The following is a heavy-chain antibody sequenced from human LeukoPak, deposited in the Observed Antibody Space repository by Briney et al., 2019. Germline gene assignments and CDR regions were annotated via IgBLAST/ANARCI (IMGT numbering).Heavy chain of an antibody. CDR1: GGSISVHY. CDR2: IYYSGST. J-gene: IGHJ3*02. Sequence: PSETLSLTCTVSGGSISVHYCSWLRQPPGKGLEWLSYIYYSGSTNYNPSLKSRVTILVDTSKNKFSLKLSSVTAADTAVYYCARTNAFDIWGQGTMVTVSS. CDR3: ARTNAFDI. V-gene: IGHV4-59*11.